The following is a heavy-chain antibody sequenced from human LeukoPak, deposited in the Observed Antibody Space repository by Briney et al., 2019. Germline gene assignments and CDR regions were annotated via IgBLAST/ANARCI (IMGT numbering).Heavy chain of an antibody. CDR3: ARGNPITMIVVIGAFDI. D-gene: IGHD3-22*01. CDR2: INPNSGGT. J-gene: IGHJ3*02. V-gene: IGHV1-2*04. CDR1: GYTFTGYY. Sequence: ASVKVSCKASGYTFTGYYMHWVRQAPGQGLEWMGWINPNSGGTNYAQKFQGWVTMTRDTSISTAYMELSRLRSDDTAVYYCARGNPITMIVVIGAFDIWGQGTMVTVSS.